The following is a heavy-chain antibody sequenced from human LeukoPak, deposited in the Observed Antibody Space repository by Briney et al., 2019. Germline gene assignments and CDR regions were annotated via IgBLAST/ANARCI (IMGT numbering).Heavy chain of an antibody. V-gene: IGHV3-53*01. Sequence: GGSLRLSCAASGFTVSSNYMSWVRQAPGKGLEWVSVIYSGGSTYYADSVKGRFTISRDNSKNTLYLQMHSLRAEDTAVYYCARDRADDSSGYYYGAKYYYYYMDVWGKGTTVTVSS. CDR1: GFTVSSNY. CDR3: ARDRADDSSGYYYGAKYYYYYMDV. D-gene: IGHD3-22*01. J-gene: IGHJ6*03. CDR2: IYSGGST.